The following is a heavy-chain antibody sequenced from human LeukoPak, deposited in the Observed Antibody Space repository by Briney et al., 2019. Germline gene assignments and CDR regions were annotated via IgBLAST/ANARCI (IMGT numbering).Heavy chain of an antibody. Sequence: GRSLRLSCAASGFTFSSYGMHWVRQAPGKGLEWVAVISYDGSNKYYADSVKGRFTISRDNPKNTLYLQMNSLRAEDTAVYYCAKDLYSGSYEGSNFDYWGQGTLVTVSS. J-gene: IGHJ4*02. V-gene: IGHV3-30*18. CDR1: GFTFSSYG. CDR3: AKDLYSGSYEGSNFDY. D-gene: IGHD1-26*01. CDR2: ISYDGSNK.